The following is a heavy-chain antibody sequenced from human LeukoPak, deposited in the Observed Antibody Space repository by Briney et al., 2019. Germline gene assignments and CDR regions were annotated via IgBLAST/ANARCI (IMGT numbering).Heavy chain of an antibody. CDR1: GFTFSSYA. Sequence: PGGSLRLSCAASGFTFSSYAMHWVRQAPGKGLEWVAVISYDGSNKYYADSVKGRFTISRDNSKNTLYLQMNSLRAEDTAVYYCARDTAGVVVPAAIQENWFDPWGQGTLVTVSS. J-gene: IGHJ5*02. V-gene: IGHV3-30-3*01. CDR2: ISYDGSNK. D-gene: IGHD2-2*02. CDR3: ARDTAGVVVPAAIQENWFDP.